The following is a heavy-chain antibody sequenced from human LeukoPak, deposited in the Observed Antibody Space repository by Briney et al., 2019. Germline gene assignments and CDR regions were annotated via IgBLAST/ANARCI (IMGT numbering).Heavy chain of an antibody. Sequence: GGSLRLSCAASGFTFDDYTMHWVRQAPGKGLEWVSVIYSGGSTYYADSVKGRFTISRDNSKNTLYLQMNSLRAEDTAVYYCARDRGRSSSPYYYYMDVWGKGTTVTVSS. V-gene: IGHV3-53*01. CDR2: IYSGGST. CDR1: GFTFDDYT. CDR3: ARDRGRSSSPYYYYMDV. J-gene: IGHJ6*03. D-gene: IGHD6-6*01.